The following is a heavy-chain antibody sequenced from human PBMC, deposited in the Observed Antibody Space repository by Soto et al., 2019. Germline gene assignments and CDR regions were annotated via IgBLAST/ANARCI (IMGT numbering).Heavy chain of an antibody. Sequence: QVQLVQSGAEVKKPGSSVKVSCKASGGTFSSYTISWVRQAPGQGLEWMGRIIPILGIANYAQKFQGRVTITADKSTSTAYMELSGLRSEDTAVYYCARVVAAAGIGWFDPWGQGTLVTVSS. J-gene: IGHJ5*02. CDR2: IIPILGIA. CDR1: GGTFSSYT. V-gene: IGHV1-69*02. CDR3: ARVVAAAGIGWFDP. D-gene: IGHD6-13*01.